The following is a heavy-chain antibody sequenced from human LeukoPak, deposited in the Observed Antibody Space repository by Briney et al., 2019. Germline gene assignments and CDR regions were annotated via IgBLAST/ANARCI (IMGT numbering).Heavy chain of an antibody. CDR2: INHSGST. V-gene: IGHV4-34*01. CDR1: GGSFTGYY. CDR3: ARGYGAFDI. J-gene: IGHJ3*02. Sequence: SETLSLTCAVYGGSFTGYYWSWIRQPPGKGLEWIGEINHSGSTNYNPSLKSRVTISVDTSKNQFSLKLSSVTAADTAVYYCARGYGAFDIWGQGTMVTVSS. D-gene: IGHD3-10*01.